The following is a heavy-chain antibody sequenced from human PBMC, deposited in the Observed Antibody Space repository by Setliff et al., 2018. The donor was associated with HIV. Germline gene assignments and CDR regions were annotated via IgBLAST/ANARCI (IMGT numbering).Heavy chain of an antibody. CDR3: ARDPAFRRYYDILTGYSPSWFDP. CDR1: GYTFTNYG. D-gene: IGHD3-9*01. CDR2: ISAYNGNT. V-gene: IGHV1-18*01. Sequence: ASVKVSCKASGYTFTNYGINWVRQAPGQGLEWMGWISAYNGNTNHAQKLQGRVTMTTDTSTSTAYMELRGLRSDDTAVYYCARDPAFRRYYDILTGYSPSWFDPWGQGTLVTVSS. J-gene: IGHJ5*02.